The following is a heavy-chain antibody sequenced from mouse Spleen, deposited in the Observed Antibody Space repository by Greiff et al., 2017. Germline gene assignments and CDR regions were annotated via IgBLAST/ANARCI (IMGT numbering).Heavy chain of an antibody. J-gene: IGHJ2*01. CDR2: IYPRSGNT. Sequence: QVQLKQSGAELARPGASVKLSCKASGYTFTSYGISWVKQRTGQGLEWIGEIYPRSGNTYYNEKFKGKATLTAHKSSSTAYMELRSLTSEDSAVYFCARGGTTVVADYWGQGTTLTVSS. D-gene: IGHD1-1*01. CDR1: GYTFTSYG. CDR3: ARGGTTVVADY. V-gene: IGHV1-81*01.